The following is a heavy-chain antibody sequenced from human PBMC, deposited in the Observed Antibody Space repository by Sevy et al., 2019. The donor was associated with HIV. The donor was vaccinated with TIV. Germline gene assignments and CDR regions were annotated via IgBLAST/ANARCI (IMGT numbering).Heavy chain of an antibody. CDR2: IYTSGST. CDR1: GGSISSYY. J-gene: IGHJ3*02. D-gene: IGHD3-3*01. V-gene: IGHV4-4*07. CDR3: ARGAIFGVVIISDAFDI. Sequence: SETLSLTCTVSGGSISSYYWSWIRQPPPNPPPPLGRIYTSGSTNYNPSLKSRVTMSVDTSKNQFSLKLSSVTAADTAVYYCARGAIFGVVIISDAFDIWGQGTMVTVSS.